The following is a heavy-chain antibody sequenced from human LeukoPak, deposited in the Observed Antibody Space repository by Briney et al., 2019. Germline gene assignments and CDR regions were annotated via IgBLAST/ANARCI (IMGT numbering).Heavy chain of an antibody. Sequence: APVKVSCKASGYTFTGYYMHWVRQAPGQGLEWMGWINPNSGGTNYAQKFQGRVTMTRDTSISTAYMELSRLRSDDTAVYYCARGYCSSTSCYPTFDYWGQGTLVTVSS. CDR2: INPNSGGT. V-gene: IGHV1-2*02. CDR1: GYTFTGYY. CDR3: ARGYCSSTSCYPTFDY. D-gene: IGHD2-2*01. J-gene: IGHJ4*02.